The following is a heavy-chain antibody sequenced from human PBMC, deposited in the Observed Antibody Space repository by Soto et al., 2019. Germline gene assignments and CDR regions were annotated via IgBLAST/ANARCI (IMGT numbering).Heavy chain of an antibody. Sequence: QVQLVQSGAEVKKPGASVKVSCKASGYTFTSYDINWVRQATGQGLEWMGWMNPSSGNTVYAQKFQGRGTMXXNTSIRTAYMELSSLRSEDTAVYYCARLGGDLYDYWGQGTMVTVSS. CDR3: ARLGGDLYDY. D-gene: IGHD3-10*01. J-gene: IGHJ4*02. CDR2: MNPSSGNT. CDR1: GYTFTSYD. V-gene: IGHV1-8*01.